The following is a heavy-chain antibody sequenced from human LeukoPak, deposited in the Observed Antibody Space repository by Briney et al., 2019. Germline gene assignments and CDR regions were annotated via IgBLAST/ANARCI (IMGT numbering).Heavy chain of an antibody. CDR1: GYTFTSYG. J-gene: IGHJ4*02. CDR2: ISAYNGNT. CDR3: ARVELGITKVRGVPPTFDY. V-gene: IGHV1-18*01. D-gene: IGHD3-10*01. Sequence: ASVKVSCKASGYTFTSYGISWVRQAPGQGLEWMGWISAYNGNTNYAQKLQGRVTMTTDTSTSTAYMELRSLRSDDTAVYYCARVELGITKVRGVPPTFDYWGQGTLVTVSP.